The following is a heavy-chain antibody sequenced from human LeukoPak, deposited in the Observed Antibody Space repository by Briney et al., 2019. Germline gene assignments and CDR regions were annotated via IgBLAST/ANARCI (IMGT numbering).Heavy chain of an antibody. Sequence: PGGSLRLSCAASGFTFSSYEMNWVRQAPGKGLEWVSYISSSGSTIYYADSVKGRFTISRDNAKNSLYLQMNSLRAEDTAVYYCARSYYGSGSYNYFDYWAREPWSPSPQ. CDR3: ARSYYGSGSYNYFDY. CDR1: GFTFSSYE. CDR2: ISSSGSTI. J-gene: IGHJ4*02. D-gene: IGHD3-10*01. V-gene: IGHV3-48*03.